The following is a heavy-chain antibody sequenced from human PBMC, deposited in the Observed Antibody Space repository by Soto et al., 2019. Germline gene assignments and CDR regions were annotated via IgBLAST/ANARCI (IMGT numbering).Heavy chain of an antibody. CDR3: AIDPATHQGGLYV. Sequence: QVQLVESGGGVVQPGRSLRLSCAASGFTFSSYGMHWGRHAPGKGLEWVAVIWYDGSNKYYADSVKGRFTISRDNSKNTLYLQMNSLRAEDTAVYYCAIDPATHQGGLYVWGQGTTVTVYS. V-gene: IGHV3-33*01. CDR2: IWYDGSNK. CDR1: GFTFSSYG. J-gene: IGHJ6*02.